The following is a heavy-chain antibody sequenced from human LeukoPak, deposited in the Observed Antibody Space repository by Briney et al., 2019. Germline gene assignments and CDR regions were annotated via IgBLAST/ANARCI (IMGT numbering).Heavy chain of an antibody. CDR2: ISAYNGNT. D-gene: IGHD3-22*01. CDR3: ARDLDYYDSSGYYYEVPRYYYYGMDV. V-gene: IGHV1-18*01. Sequence: ASVKVSCKASGYTFTSYGISWVRQAPGQGLEWMGWISAYNGNTNYAQKLQGRVTTTTDTSTSTAYMELRSLRSDDTAVYYCARDLDYYDSSGYYYEVPRYYYYGMDVWGQGTTVTVSS. CDR1: GYTFTSYG. J-gene: IGHJ6*02.